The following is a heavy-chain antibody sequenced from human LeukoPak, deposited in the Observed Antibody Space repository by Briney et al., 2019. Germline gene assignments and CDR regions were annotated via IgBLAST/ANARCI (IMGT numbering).Heavy chain of an antibody. D-gene: IGHD2-2*01. CDR2: ISGSGANT. Sequence: GGSLRLSCAASGFSLSSYAMSWGRQAPGRGLEWVSAISGSGANTHYADSVKGRFTISRDNSKNTLYLQMNSLRAEDTAVYYCANYCISSSCSPRYGMDVWGQGTTVTVSS. CDR1: GFSLSSYA. CDR3: ANYCISSSCSPRYGMDV. J-gene: IGHJ6*02. V-gene: IGHV3-23*01.